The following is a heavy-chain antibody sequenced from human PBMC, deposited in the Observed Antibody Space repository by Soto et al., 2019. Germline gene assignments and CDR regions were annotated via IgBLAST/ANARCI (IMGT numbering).Heavy chain of an antibody. CDR2: IYHSGST. CDR3: ARAGQWLFGQYYFDY. D-gene: IGHD6-19*01. J-gene: IGHJ4*02. CDR1: GYSISSGYY. V-gene: IGHV4-38-2*01. Sequence: PSETLSLTGAVSGYSISSGYYWGWIRQPPGQGLEWIASIYHSGSTHYNPSLKSRVTRSVDTSKSQFSLKLSYVTAADTAVYYCARAGQWLFGQYYFDYWGQGTLVT.